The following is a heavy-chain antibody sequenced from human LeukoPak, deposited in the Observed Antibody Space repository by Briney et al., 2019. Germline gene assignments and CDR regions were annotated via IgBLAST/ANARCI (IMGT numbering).Heavy chain of an antibody. J-gene: IGHJ4*02. Sequence: SETLSLTCAVYGGSFSGYYWSWIRQPPGKGLEWIGEINHSGSTNYNPSLKSRVTISVDTSKNQFSLKLSSVTAADTAVHYCARGIRVSWGYWGQGTLVTVSS. CDR2: INHSGST. D-gene: IGHD3-16*01. CDR3: ARGIRVSWGY. CDR1: GGSFSGYY. V-gene: IGHV4-34*01.